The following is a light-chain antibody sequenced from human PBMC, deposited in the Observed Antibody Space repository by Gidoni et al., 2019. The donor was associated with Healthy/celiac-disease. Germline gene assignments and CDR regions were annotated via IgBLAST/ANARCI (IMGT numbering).Light chain of an antibody. CDR2: SAS. V-gene: IGKV3-15*01. CDR1: QSVSSN. J-gene: IGKJ4*01. CDR3: QQYNSWPPLT. Sequence: ELVITQSPATLSVSPGERATLSCRASQSVSSNLAWYQQKPSQAPRLLIYSASTRATGIPARFSGSGSGTEFTLTISSLQSEDFAVDYCQQYNSWPPLTFGGGTKVEIK.